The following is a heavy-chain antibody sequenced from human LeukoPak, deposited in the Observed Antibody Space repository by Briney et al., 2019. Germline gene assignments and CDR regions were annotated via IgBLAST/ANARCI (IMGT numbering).Heavy chain of an antibody. CDR3: ARVKRRQGFDFGVVGPAFDI. J-gene: IGHJ3*02. D-gene: IGHD3-3*01. Sequence: QSGGSLRLSCAASGVTVSSNYISWVRQAPGKGLEWVSVIYSDGRTYYTDSVKGRFTTSRDNAKNSLYLQMNSLRAEDTAVYYCARVKRRQGFDFGVVGPAFDIWGQGTMVTVSS. V-gene: IGHV3-53*01. CDR1: GVTVSSNY. CDR2: IYSDGRT.